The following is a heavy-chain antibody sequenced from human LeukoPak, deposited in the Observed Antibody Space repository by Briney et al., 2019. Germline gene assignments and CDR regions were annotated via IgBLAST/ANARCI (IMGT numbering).Heavy chain of an antibody. V-gene: IGHV4-4*07. CDR2: IYTGGTA. CDR1: GGSISSYY. J-gene: IGHJ3*02. Sequence: PSETLSLTCTVSGGSISSYYWSWIRQPAGKGLEWIGRIYTGGTAYYNPSLKSRVSLSVDTSENQFSLKLSSVTAADTAVYYCARDPTSAFDIWGQGTMVTVSS. CDR3: ARDPTSAFDI.